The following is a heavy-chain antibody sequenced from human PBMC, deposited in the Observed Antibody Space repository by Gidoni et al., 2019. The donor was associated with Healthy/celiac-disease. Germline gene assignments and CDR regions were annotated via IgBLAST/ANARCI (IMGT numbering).Heavy chain of an antibody. CDR3: AKERMPRGYYYGSGILPPGDY. V-gene: IGHV3-30*18. CDR1: GFTFSSSG. CDR2: ISYDGSNK. D-gene: IGHD3-10*01. J-gene: IGHJ4*02. Sequence: QVQLVESGGGVVQPGRSLRLSCAASGFTFSSSGLHWVRQAPGKGLEWVAVISYDGSNKDYADSVKGRFTISRDNSKNTLYLQMNSLRAEDTAVYYCAKERMPRGYYYGSGILPPGDYWGQGTLVTVSS.